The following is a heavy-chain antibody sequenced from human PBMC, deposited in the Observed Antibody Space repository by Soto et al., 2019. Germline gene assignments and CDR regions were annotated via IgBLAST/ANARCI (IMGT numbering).Heavy chain of an antibody. CDR1: GGSFSAYY. D-gene: IGHD5-12*01. Sequence: SETLSLTCAVYGGSFSAYYWSWIRQPPGKGLEWIGEINHGGSTNYSPSLKSRVTMSLDTSQNQFSLRLTSVTAADTAVYYCARVGSGFDYWGQGTLVTV. V-gene: IGHV4-34*01. CDR2: INHGGST. J-gene: IGHJ4*02. CDR3: ARVGSGFDY.